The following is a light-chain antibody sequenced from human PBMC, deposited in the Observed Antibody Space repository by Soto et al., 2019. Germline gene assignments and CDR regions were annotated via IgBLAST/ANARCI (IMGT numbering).Light chain of an antibody. CDR3: QQYYSYPLLT. J-gene: IGKJ4*01. V-gene: IGKV1-8*01. CDR1: QGISSC. CDR2: AAS. Sequence: AIRMTQSPSSLSASTGDRVTITCRASQGISSCLAWYQQKPGKAPKLLIYAASTLQSGVPSRFSGSGSGTDSTLTISCLQSQDFATYYCQQYYSYPLLTFGGGTKVEIK.